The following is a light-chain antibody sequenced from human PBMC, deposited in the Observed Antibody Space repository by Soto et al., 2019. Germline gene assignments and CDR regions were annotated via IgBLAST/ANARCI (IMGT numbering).Light chain of an antibody. CDR2: EGT. Sequence: QSVLTQPASVSGSPGQSITISCTRSSTDFENYNLVSWYQHCPDKAPKLIIYEGTKRPSEISDRFSGSESDTTASLIISGLQSEDEADYYCSSYAGSGARVVFGGGTKVTVL. CDR3: SSYAGSGARVV. J-gene: IGLJ2*01. V-gene: IGLV2-23*01. CDR1: STDFENYNL.